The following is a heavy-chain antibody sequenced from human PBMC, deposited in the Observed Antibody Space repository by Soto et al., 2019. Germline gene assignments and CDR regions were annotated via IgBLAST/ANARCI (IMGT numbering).Heavy chain of an antibody. CDR1: GYTFTNND. Sequence: ASVKVSCKASGYTFTNNDVSWVRQATGQGLEWMGWMNPGSGDTGYAQKFQGRVTMTRDISIATTYMELNSLTSEDTAIYYCARMESFGSLNWFDPWGQGTLVTVSS. CDR3: ARMESFGSLNWFDP. D-gene: IGHD5-18*01. CDR2: MNPGSGDT. J-gene: IGHJ5*02. V-gene: IGHV1-8*02.